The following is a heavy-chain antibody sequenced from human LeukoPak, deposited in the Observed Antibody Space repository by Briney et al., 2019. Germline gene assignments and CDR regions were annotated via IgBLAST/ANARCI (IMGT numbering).Heavy chain of an antibody. CDR1: GFTFSSYG. J-gene: IGHJ4*02. D-gene: IGHD2-2*01. V-gene: IGHV3-74*01. CDR3: AIQNQLLVLGY. CDR2: INSDGSST. Sequence: GGSLRLSCAASGFTFSSYGMHWVRQAPGKGLEWVSRINSDGSSTNYADSVKGRFTISRDNAKNTLYLQMNSLRVEDTAVYYCAIQNQLLVLGYWGQGTLVTVSS.